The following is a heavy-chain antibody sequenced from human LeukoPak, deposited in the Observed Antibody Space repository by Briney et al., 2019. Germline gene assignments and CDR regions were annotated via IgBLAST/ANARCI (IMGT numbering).Heavy chain of an antibody. D-gene: IGHD3-16*01. J-gene: IGHJ4*02. CDR3: ARSRADTGDDY. V-gene: IGHV4-30-4*01. Sequence: SETLSLTCTVSGGSISSGDYYWSWIRQPPGKGLEWIGYIYYSGSTYYNPSLKSRVTISVDTSKNQFSLKLSSVTAADMAVYYCARSRADTGDDYWGQGTLVTVSS. CDR2: IYYSGST. CDR1: GGSISSGDYY.